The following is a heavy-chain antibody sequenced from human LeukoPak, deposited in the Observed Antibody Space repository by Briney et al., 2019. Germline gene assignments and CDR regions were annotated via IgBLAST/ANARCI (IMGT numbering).Heavy chain of an antibody. CDR1: GYTSTDYY. D-gene: IGHD3-3*01. CDR3: ARGQVLRFLEWPVSAFDI. Sequence: ASVTVSCKASGYTSTDYYMHWVRQAPGQGLEWMGWINPNSGGTNYAQKFQGRVTMTRDTSISTAYMELSRLRSDDTAVYYCARGQVLRFLEWPVSAFDIWGQGTMVTVSS. V-gene: IGHV1-2*02. J-gene: IGHJ3*02. CDR2: INPNSGGT.